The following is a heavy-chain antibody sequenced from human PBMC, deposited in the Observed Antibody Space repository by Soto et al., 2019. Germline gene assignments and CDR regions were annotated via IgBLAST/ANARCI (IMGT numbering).Heavy chain of an antibody. Sequence: VQLLESGGDLVQPGGYLRLSCAASGFTFTSHAMTWVRRAPGKGLEWVSTISASGHTPYYADSVKGRFTISRDNSKNTLYLQMSSLGDEDTVIYYCARHTGNDPAGRNVDSWGQGNLVTVSS. CDR1: GFTFTSHA. D-gene: IGHD1-1*01. J-gene: IGHJ4*02. CDR2: ISASGHTP. CDR3: ARHTGNDPAGRNVDS. V-gene: IGHV3-23*01.